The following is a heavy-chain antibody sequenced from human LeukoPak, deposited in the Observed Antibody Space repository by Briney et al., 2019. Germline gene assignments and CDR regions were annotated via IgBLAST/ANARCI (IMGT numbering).Heavy chain of an antibody. CDR1: GYAFTGYY. D-gene: IGHD3-3*01. CDR2: INPNSGGT. Sequence: ASVKVSCKASGYAFTGYYMHWVRQAPGQGLEWMGWINPNSGGTNYAQKFQGRVTMTRDTSISTAYMELSRLRSDDTAVYYCARVQPHKIFGVVSYYFDYWGQGTLVTVSS. CDR3: ARVQPHKIFGVVSYYFDY. V-gene: IGHV1-2*02. J-gene: IGHJ4*02.